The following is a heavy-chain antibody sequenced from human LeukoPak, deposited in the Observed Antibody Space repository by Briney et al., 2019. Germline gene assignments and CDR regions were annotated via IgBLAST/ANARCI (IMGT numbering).Heavy chain of an antibody. CDR2: ISGSGGST. Sequence: GGSLRLSCAASGFTFSSYGMSWVRQAPGKGLEWVSAISGSGGSTYYADSVKGRFTISRDNSKNTLYLQMNSLRAEDTAVYYCANQIDTAMVPFDYWGQGTLVTVSS. V-gene: IGHV3-23*01. CDR3: ANQIDTAMVPFDY. CDR1: GFTFSSYG. J-gene: IGHJ4*02. D-gene: IGHD5-18*01.